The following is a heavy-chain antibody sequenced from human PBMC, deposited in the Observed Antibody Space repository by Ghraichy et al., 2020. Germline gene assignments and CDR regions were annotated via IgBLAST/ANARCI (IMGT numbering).Heavy chain of an antibody. CDR2: IRSKANSYTT. Sequence: GGSLRLSCAASGIIFSDHYMDWVRQAPGKGLEWVGRIRSKANSYTTEYAASVKGRFTISRDDSMNSLYLQMNSLKSEDTAVYYCVCSAGSCYSYGHWGQGTLVTVSS. CDR1: GIIFSDHY. CDR3: VCSAGSCYSYGH. J-gene: IGHJ4*02. V-gene: IGHV3-72*01. D-gene: IGHD2-15*01.